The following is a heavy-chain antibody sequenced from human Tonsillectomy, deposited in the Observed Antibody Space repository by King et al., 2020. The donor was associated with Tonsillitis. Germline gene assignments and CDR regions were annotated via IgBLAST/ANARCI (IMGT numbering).Heavy chain of an antibody. D-gene: IGHD1-26*01. Sequence: VQLVESGGGLVQPGGSLRLSCSASGFTFSSYAMHWVRQAPGKGLEYVSAISSNGGSTYYADSVKGRFTISRDNSKNTLYLQMSSLKAEDTAVYYFVKGTREVLKDDLDYWGPGTLVTVSS. CDR3: VKGTREVLKDDLDY. V-gene: IGHV3-64D*06. CDR1: GFTFSSYA. J-gene: IGHJ4*02. CDR2: ISSNGGST.